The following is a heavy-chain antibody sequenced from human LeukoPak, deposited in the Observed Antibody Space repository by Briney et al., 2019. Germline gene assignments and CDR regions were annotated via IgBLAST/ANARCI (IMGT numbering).Heavy chain of an antibody. CDR3: ARGYIYLDY. Sequence: GGSLRLSCAVCGFSFTTYWMTWVRQAPGKGLEGVARVKEDGSEKYLVDSVKDRFSIVRDDAKNSPVLQLNSLSAEDTAVYYCARGYIYLDYWGQGTLVTVSS. D-gene: IGHD1-14*01. CDR1: GFSFTTYW. V-gene: IGHV3-7*03. CDR2: VKEDGSEK. J-gene: IGHJ4*02.